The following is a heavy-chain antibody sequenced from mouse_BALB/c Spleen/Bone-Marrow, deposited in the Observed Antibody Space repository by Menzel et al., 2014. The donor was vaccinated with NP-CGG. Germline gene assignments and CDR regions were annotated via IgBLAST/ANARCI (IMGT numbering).Heavy chain of an antibody. D-gene: IGHD2-4*01. V-gene: IGHV5-12*02. CDR3: ARHSDYDYFDY. Sequence: DVMLVESGGGLVQPGGSLKLSCATSGFTFXDYYMYWVRQTPEKRLEWVAYISNGGGSTYYPDTVKGRFTISRDNAKNTLYLQMSRLKSEDTAMYYCARHSDYDYFDYWGQGTTLTVSS. J-gene: IGHJ2*01. CDR2: ISNGGGST. CDR1: GFTFXDYY.